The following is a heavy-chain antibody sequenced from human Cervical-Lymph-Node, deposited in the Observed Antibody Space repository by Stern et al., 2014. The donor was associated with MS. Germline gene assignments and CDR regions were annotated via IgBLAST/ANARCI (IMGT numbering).Heavy chain of an antibody. V-gene: IGHV1-8*01. CDR1: GYTFTSDD. Sequence: VQLVQSGAEVKKPGASVKVSCKTSGYTFTSDDINWVRQASGQGLEWMGWMNPDSGDTGYAQKFQGRLTITRDTSISTAYMDLTALRSEDTAVYYCTKACDSWGQGTLVIVSS. CDR3: TKACDS. CDR2: MNPDSGDT. J-gene: IGHJ5*01.